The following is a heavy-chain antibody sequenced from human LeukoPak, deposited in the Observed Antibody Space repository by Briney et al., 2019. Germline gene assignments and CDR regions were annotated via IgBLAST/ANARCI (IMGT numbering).Heavy chain of an antibody. D-gene: IGHD2-15*01. Sequence: SQTLSLTCTVSGGSISSGDYYWSWIRQPPGKGLEWVGYIYYSGSTYYNPSLKSRVTISVDTSKNQFSLKLSSVTAADTAVYYCARVVVVAATGIRFDPWGQGTLVTVSS. CDR2: IYYSGST. V-gene: IGHV4-30-4*08. CDR1: GGSISSGDYY. CDR3: ARVVVVAATGIRFDP. J-gene: IGHJ5*02.